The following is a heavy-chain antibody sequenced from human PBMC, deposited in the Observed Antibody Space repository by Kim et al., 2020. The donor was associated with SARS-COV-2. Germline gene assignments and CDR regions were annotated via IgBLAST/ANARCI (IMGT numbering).Heavy chain of an antibody. Sequence: SETLSLTCAVYGGSFSGYYWCWIRQPPGKGLEWIGEINHSGSTNYNPSLKSRVTISVDTSKNQFSLKLSSVTAADTAVYYCARGATHSRAAAILRAFDIWGQGTMVTVSS. D-gene: IGHD2-2*01. CDR2: INHSGST. J-gene: IGHJ3*02. CDR3: ARGATHSRAAAILRAFDI. V-gene: IGHV4-34*01. CDR1: GGSFSGYY.